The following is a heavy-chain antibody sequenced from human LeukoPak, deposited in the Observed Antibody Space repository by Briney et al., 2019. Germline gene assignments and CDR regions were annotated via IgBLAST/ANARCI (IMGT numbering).Heavy chain of an antibody. V-gene: IGHV3-48*04. CDR1: GFPFETNA. D-gene: IGHD3-22*01. CDR2: ISSSSSTI. Sequence: PGGSLRLSCATSGFPFETNAMSWVRQAPGKGLEWISYISSSSSTIDFADSVKGRFTISRDNARNSVYLQMNSLRAEDTAVYYCARVHTSSYAADLWGQGTLVTVSS. J-gene: IGHJ5*02. CDR3: ARVHTSSYAADL.